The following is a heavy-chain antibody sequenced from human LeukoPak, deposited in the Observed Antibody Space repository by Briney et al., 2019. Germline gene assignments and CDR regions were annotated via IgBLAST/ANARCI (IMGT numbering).Heavy chain of an antibody. V-gene: IGHV3-23*01. J-gene: IGHJ4*02. CDR1: GFPFSTYA. CDR3: VRSLDY. CDR2: ITGSGGFT. Sequence: QPGGSLRLSCAASGFPFSTYAMNWVRQAPGKGLEWFSVITGSGGFTQYADSVKGRFTISRDNSKNTVYLQMNSLRVEDTALYYCVRSLDYWGQGTLVIVSS.